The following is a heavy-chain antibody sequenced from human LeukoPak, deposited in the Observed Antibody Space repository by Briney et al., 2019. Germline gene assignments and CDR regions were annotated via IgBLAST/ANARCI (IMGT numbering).Heavy chain of an antibody. CDR2: IYSGGST. D-gene: IGHD3-16*01. V-gene: IGHV3-53*04. CDR1: GFTVSSNY. J-gene: IGHJ3*02. Sequence: PGGSLRLSCAASGFTVSSNYMSWVRQAPGKGLEWVSIIYSGGSTYYADSVKGRFTTSRHNSKNTLYLQMNSLRAEDTAVYYCAREVGGSAFDIWGQGTMVTVSS. CDR3: AREVGGSAFDI.